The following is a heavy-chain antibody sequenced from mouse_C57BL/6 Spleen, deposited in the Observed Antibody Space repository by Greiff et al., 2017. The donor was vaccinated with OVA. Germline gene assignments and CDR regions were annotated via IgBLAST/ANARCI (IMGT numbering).Heavy chain of an antibody. CDR3: ARHYGSSYVWFAY. V-gene: IGHV1-39*01. J-gene: IGHJ3*01. CDR1: GYSFTDYN. CDR2: INPNYGTT. Sequence: EVKLQESGPELVKPGASVKISCKASGYSFTDYNMNWVKQSNGKSLEWIGVINPNYGTTSYNQKFKGKATLTVDQSSSTAYMQLNSLTSEDSAVYYCARHYGSSYVWFAYWGQGTLVTVSA. D-gene: IGHD1-1*01.